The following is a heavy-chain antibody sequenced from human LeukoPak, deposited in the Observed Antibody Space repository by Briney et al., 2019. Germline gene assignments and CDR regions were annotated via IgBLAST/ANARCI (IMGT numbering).Heavy chain of an antibody. CDR1: GYTFTGYY. D-gene: IGHD2-8*01. CDR3: ARRGMANNWFDP. CDR2: INPNTGGT. J-gene: IGHJ5*02. V-gene: IGHV1-2*02. Sequence: WASVTVSCTASGYTFTGYYMHWVRQAPGQGIEWMGWINPNTGGTNYAQRFQGRVTMTRDTSINTAYMELSRLRSDDTAVYYCARRGMANNWFDPWGQGTLVTVSS.